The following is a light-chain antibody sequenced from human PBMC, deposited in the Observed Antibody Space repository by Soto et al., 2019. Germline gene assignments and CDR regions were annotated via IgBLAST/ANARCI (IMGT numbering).Light chain of an antibody. CDR3: QQYYSYPLT. J-gene: IGKJ4*01. Sequence: AIRMTQSPSSFSASTGDRVTITCRASQGISSYLACYQQKPGEAPTLLLYAASTLESAVPARFSGSGSGTDFPLTSSCLQAEDFATYYCQQYYSYPLTFGGGTKVEIK. CDR2: AAS. V-gene: IGKV1-8*01. CDR1: QGISSY.